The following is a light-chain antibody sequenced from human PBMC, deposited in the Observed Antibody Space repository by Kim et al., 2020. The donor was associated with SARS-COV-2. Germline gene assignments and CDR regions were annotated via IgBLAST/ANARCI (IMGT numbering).Light chain of an antibody. CDR2: LEGSGSY. V-gene: IGLV4-60*03. CDR3: ETWDSSTGV. J-gene: IGLJ3*02. Sequence: QLVLTQSSSASASLGSSVKLTCTLSSGHSSYIIAWHQQQPGKAPRYLMKLEGSGSYNKGSGVPDRFPGSSSGADRYLTISSRRSGDEADYYCETWDSSTGVFGGG. CDR1: SGHSSYI.